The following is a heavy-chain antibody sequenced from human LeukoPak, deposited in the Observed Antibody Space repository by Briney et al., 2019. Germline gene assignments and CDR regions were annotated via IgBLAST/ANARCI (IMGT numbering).Heavy chain of an antibody. CDR2: INHSGST. V-gene: IGHV4-34*01. J-gene: IGHJ4*02. Sequence: SETLSLTCAVYGGSFSGYYWSWIRQPPGKGLEWIGEINHSGSTNYNPSLKSRVTISVDTSENQFSLKLSSVTAADTAVYYCARVLGYYYGSGSYGYFDYWGQGTLVTVSS. CDR3: ARVLGYYYGSGSYGYFDY. D-gene: IGHD3-10*01. CDR1: GGSFSGYY.